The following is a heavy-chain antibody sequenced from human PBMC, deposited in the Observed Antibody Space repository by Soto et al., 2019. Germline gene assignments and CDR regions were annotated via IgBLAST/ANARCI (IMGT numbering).Heavy chain of an antibody. D-gene: IGHD1-1*01. CDR2: INSDASHT. CDR1: GFTFSTYR. Sequence: PGGSLRLSCAASGFTFSTYRMHWIRQVPGKGLEWVSRINSDASHTYYADSVKGRFTISRDNAKNTLHLEMNSLRVEDTAVYYCARDLGLLQSLFDYWGQGTLVTVS. J-gene: IGHJ4*02. V-gene: IGHV3-74*01. CDR3: ARDLGLLQSLFDY.